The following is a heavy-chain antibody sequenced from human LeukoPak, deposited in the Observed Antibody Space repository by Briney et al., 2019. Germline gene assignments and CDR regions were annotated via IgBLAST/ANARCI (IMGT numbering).Heavy chain of an antibody. CDR3: VRGVTRGYIYAD. CDR1: GGSISSGGYC. CDR2: VFTTGTT. Sequence: TLSLTCAVSGGSISSGGYCWWWVRQPPGRGLEWLGYVFTTGTTYYNPSLNSRVTISLDMSKNQFSLKLRSVTAADTAVYFCVRGVTRGYIYADWGQGTLVTVSS. V-gene: IGHV4-30-4*07. J-gene: IGHJ4*02. D-gene: IGHD5-18*01.